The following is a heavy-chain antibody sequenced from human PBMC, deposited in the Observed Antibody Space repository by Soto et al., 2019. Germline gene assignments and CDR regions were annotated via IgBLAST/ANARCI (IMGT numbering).Heavy chain of an antibody. CDR2: INHSGST. Sequence: SETLSLTCAVYGGSFSGFYWSWIRQPPGKGLEWIGEINHSGSTNYNPSLKSRVTISVDTSKNQFSLKLSSVTAADTAVYNCARGAAAAADGMDVWGQGTTVTVSS. V-gene: IGHV4-34*01. J-gene: IGHJ6*02. CDR3: ARGAAAAADGMDV. D-gene: IGHD6-13*01. CDR1: GGSFSGFY.